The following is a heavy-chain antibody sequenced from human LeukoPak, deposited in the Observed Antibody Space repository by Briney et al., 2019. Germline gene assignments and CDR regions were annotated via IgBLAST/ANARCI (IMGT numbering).Heavy chain of an antibody. J-gene: IGHJ4*02. Sequence: ASVKVSCKASGYAFTSYDINWVRQATGQGLEWMGWMNPNSGNTGYAQKFQGQVTISADKSISTAYLQWSSLKASDTAMYYCARRVPGYSYGFDYWGQGTLVTVSS. CDR1: GYAFTSYD. V-gene: IGHV1-8*01. CDR2: MNPNSGNT. D-gene: IGHD5-18*01. CDR3: ARRVPGYSYGFDY.